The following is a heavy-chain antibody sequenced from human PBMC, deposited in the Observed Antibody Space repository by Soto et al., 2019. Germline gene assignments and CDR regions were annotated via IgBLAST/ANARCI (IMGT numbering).Heavy chain of an antibody. CDR2: IITIFGTA. CDR1: GGTFSSYA. J-gene: IGHJ2*01. CDR3: AAYYYDSSGYYYETCWYFDL. V-gene: IGHV1-69*06. D-gene: IGHD3-22*01. Sequence: QLQLVQSGAEVKKPGSSVKVSCKASGGTFSSYAISWVRQAPGQGLEWMGGIITIFGTANYAQKFQGRVTITADKSTSTAYMELGSRRDEDTAVYYCAAYYYDSSGYYYETCWYFDLWGRGTLVTVSS.